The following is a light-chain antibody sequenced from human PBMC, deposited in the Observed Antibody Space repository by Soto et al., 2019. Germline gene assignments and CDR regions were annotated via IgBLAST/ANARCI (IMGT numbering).Light chain of an antibody. CDR2: GAS. CDR1: QSASSDF. Sequence: EIVLTQSPGTLSLSPGERATLSCRASQSASSDFFAWYQQKPGQPPRLLIYGASTRATGIPDRFSGSGSGTDFTLSISRLEPEDIGMYYCQQYGSSPWTFGQGNNVEIK. V-gene: IGKV3-20*01. CDR3: QQYGSSPWT. J-gene: IGKJ1*01.